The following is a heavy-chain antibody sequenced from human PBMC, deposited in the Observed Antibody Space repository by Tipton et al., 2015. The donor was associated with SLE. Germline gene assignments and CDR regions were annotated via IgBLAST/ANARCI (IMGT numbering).Heavy chain of an antibody. V-gene: IGHV4-61*02. CDR2: IHSSGIT. D-gene: IGHD5-24*01. Sequence: TLSLTCTVSSGPIQNDTYDWTWIRQPAGKGLECIGRIHSSGITSYNTSLQSRVTISVDTSKNQFSLKLTSVTAADTAMYYCATRMATPAGFDYWGQGTLVTVSS. CDR3: ATRMATPAGFDY. J-gene: IGHJ4*02. CDR1: SGPIQNDTYD.